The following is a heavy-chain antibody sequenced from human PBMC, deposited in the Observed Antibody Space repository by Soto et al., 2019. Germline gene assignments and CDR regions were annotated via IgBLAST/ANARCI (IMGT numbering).Heavy chain of an antibody. CDR3: ARDGASMGDFWSGTSHFDY. J-gene: IGHJ4*02. Sequence: GGSLRLSCAASGFTFSSYSMNWVRQAPGKGLEWVSSISSSSSYIYYADSVKGRFTISRDNAKNSLYLQMNSLRAEDTAVYYCARDGASMGDFWSGTSHFDYWGQGTLVTVSS. CDR2: ISSSSSYI. CDR1: GFTFSSYS. V-gene: IGHV3-21*01. D-gene: IGHD3-3*01.